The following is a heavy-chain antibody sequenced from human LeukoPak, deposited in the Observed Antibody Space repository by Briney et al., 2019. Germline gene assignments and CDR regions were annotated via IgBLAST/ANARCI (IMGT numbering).Heavy chain of an antibody. CDR2: INSDGSST. CDR1: GFTFSSYW. D-gene: IGHD3-3*01. V-gene: IGHV3-74*01. Sequence: PGGSLRLSCAASGFTFSSYWMHWVRQAPGKGLVWVSRINSDGSSTSYADSVKGRFTISRDNAKNTLYLQMNSLRAEDTAVYYCARGIYYDFWSGYGNDPYFDYWGQGTLVTVSS. CDR3: ARGIYYDFWSGYGNDPYFDY. J-gene: IGHJ4*02.